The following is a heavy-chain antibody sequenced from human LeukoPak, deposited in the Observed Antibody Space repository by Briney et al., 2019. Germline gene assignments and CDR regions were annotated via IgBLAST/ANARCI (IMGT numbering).Heavy chain of an antibody. D-gene: IGHD2-2*01. CDR2: INPNSGGT. V-gene: IGHV1-2*02. J-gene: IGHJ6*03. CDR3: ARVPPTTVVVGRYYYYMDV. CDR1: GYTFTGYY. Sequence: GASVKVSCKASGYTFTGYYMHWVRQAPGQGLEWMGWINPNSGGTNYAQKFQGRVTMTRDTSIGTAYMELSRLRSDDTAVYYCARVPPTTVVVGRYYYYMDVWGKGTTVTVSS.